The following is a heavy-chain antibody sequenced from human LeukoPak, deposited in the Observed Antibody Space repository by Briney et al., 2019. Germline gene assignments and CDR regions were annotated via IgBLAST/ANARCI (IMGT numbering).Heavy chain of an antibody. CDR2: INPSGGST. CDR3: AREVPAPIAVAAHFDY. D-gene: IGHD6-19*01. J-gene: IGHJ4*02. V-gene: IGHV1-46*01. Sequence: ASVKVSCKASGYTFTSYYMHWVRQAPGQGLEWMGIINPSGGSTSYAQKFQGRVTMTRDTSTSTVYMELSSLRSEDTAVYYCAREVPAPIAVAAHFDYWGQGTLVTVSS. CDR1: GYTFTSYY.